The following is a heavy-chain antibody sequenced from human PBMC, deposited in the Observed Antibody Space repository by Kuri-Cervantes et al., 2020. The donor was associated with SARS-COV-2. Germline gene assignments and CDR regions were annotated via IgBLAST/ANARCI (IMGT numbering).Heavy chain of an antibody. D-gene: IGHD6-13*01. J-gene: IGHJ6*02. CDR3: ARVGSSWSSLLFYYGMDV. CDR2: INPSGGST. V-gene: IGHV1-46*01. Sequence: ASVKVSCKASGYTFTSYYMHWVRQAPGQGLEWMGIINPSGGSTSYAQKFQGRVTMTRDTSTSTVYMELSSLRSEDTAVYYCARVGSSWSSLLFYYGMDVWGQGTTVTVSS. CDR1: GYTFTSYY.